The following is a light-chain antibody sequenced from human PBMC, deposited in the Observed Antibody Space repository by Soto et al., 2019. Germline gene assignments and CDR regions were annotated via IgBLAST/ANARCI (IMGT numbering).Light chain of an antibody. Sequence: DIQLTQSPSFLSASVGDRVTITCRASQDISSHLTWYQQKPGKAPKLLIYAASTLQSGVPSGFGGSGSGTEFTLTITSLQPEDFATYYCQQVKTYPLTFGGGTKVEIK. V-gene: IGKV1-9*01. CDR3: QQVKTYPLT. J-gene: IGKJ4*01. CDR2: AAS. CDR1: QDISSH.